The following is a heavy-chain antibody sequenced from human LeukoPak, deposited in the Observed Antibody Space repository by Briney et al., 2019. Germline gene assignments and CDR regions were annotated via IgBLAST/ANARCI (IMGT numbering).Heavy chain of an antibody. CDR1: GYTLTELS. CDR2: FDPEDGET. V-gene: IGHV1-24*01. CDR3: ATLGWLDYDKLRADY. Sequence: ASVKVSCKVSGYTLTELSMHWVRQAPGKGLEWMGGFDPEDGETIYAQKFQGRVTMTEDTSTDTAYMELSSLRSEDTAVYYCATLGWLDYDKLRADYWGQGALVTASS. J-gene: IGHJ4*02. D-gene: IGHD3-16*01.